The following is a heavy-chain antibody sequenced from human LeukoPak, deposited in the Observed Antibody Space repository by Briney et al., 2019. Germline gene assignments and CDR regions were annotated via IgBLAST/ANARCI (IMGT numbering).Heavy chain of an antibody. CDR2: ISSSSYI. J-gene: IGHJ2*01. Sequence: GGSLRLSCAASGFTFSSYSVNWVRQAPGKGLEWVSSISSSSYIYYADSVKGRFTISRDNAKNSLYLQMNSLRAEDTAVYYCAAGFSSYWYFDLWGRGTLVTVSS. CDR1: GFTFSSYS. D-gene: IGHD5-12*01. CDR3: AAGFSSYWYFDL. V-gene: IGHV3-21*01.